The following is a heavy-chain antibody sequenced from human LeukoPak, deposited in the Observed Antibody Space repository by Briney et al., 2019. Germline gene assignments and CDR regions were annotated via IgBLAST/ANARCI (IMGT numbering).Heavy chain of an antibody. CDR3: ARLRGSTLVNHYFDY. D-gene: IGHD3-10*01. J-gene: IGHJ4*02. Sequence: GESLKISCKGSGYSFTGYWIGWVRQMPGKGLEWMGIIYPGDSATTYSPSFQGQVTISADKSISTAYLQWNSLKASDTAMYYCARLRGSTLVNHYFDYWGQGTLVTVSS. CDR2: IYPGDSAT. CDR1: GYSFTGYW. V-gene: IGHV5-51*01.